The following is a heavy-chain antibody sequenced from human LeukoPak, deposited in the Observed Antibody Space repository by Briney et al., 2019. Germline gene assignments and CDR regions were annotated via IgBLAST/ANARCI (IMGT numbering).Heavy chain of an antibody. CDR2: IYYSGST. J-gene: IGHJ4*02. CDR1: GASISNYY. Sequence: SETLSLTCTVSGASISNYYWSWIRQPPGKGLEWIGHIYYSGSTNYNPSLKSRVTISVDTPKNQFSLKVSSVTAADTAVYYCARLEAYWGQGTLVTVSS. D-gene: IGHD3-3*01. V-gene: IGHV4-59*08. CDR3: ARLEAY.